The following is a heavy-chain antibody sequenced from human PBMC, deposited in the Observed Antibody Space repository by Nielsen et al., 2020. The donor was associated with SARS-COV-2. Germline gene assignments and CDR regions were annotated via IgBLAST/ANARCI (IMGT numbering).Heavy chain of an antibody. V-gene: IGHV3-11*06. J-gene: IGHJ5*02. CDR2: ISSSSSYI. CDR1: GFTSSDYY. D-gene: IGHD6-19*01. Sequence: GGSLRLSCAASGFTSSDYYMSWIRQAPGKGLEWVSSISSSSSYIYYADSVKGRFTISRDNAKNSLNLQMNSLRAEDTAVYYCARDFKYSSGWSDPWFDPWGQGTLVTVSS. CDR3: ARDFKYSSGWSDPWFDP.